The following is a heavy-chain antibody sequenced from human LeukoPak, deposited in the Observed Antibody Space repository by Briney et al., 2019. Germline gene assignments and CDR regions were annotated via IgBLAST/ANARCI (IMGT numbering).Heavy chain of an antibody. CDR1: GFTFSSYG. D-gene: IGHD1-26*01. CDR2: IWYDGSNK. CDR3: ANLGATEAFDI. Sequence: GGSLRLSCAASGFTFSSYGMHWVRQAPGKGLEWVAVIWYDGSNKYYADSVKGRFTISGDNSKNTLYLQMNSLRAEDTAVYYCANLGATEAFDIWGQGTMVTVSS. J-gene: IGHJ3*02. V-gene: IGHV3-33*06.